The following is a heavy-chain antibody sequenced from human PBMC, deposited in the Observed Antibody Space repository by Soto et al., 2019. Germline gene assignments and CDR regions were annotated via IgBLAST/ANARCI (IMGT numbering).Heavy chain of an antibody. CDR1: GYTFTSYA. CDR3: ARTLVGATPADY. J-gene: IGHJ4*02. CDR2: INAGNGNT. V-gene: IGHV1-3*01. Sequence: QVQLVQSGAEVKKPGASVKVSCKASGYTFTSYAMHWVRQAPGQRLEWMGWINAGNGNTKYSQKFQGRVTITRDTSASTAYMELSSLRTEDTAVYYCARTLVGATPADYWGQGTLATVSS. D-gene: IGHD1-26*01.